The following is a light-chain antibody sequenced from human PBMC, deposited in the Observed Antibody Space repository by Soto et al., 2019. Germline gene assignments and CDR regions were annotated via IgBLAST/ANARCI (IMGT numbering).Light chain of an antibody. J-gene: IGLJ2*01. Sequence: QAVVTQPPSVSAAPGQKVTISCSGSSSNIGNNYVSWYQQLPGTAPKLLIYDNNKRPSGIPDRFSGSKSGTSATLGITGLQTGDEADDYCGTWDSSRGAVVFGGGTKLTVL. V-gene: IGLV1-51*01. CDR1: SSNIGNNY. CDR3: GTWDSSRGAVV. CDR2: DNN.